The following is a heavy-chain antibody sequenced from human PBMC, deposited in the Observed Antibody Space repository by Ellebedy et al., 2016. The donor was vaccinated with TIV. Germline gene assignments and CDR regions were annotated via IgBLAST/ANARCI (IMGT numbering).Heavy chain of an antibody. J-gene: IGHJ4*02. Sequence: AASVKVSCKASGYTFTGYYMHWVRQAPGQGLEWMGWINPNSGGTNYAQKFQGRVTMTRDTSISTAYMELSRLRSDDTAVYYCARGVNFWSGYEGPLDYWGQGTLVTVSS. CDR2: INPNSGGT. D-gene: IGHD3-3*01. CDR3: ARGVNFWSGYEGPLDY. CDR1: GYTFTGYY. V-gene: IGHV1-2*02.